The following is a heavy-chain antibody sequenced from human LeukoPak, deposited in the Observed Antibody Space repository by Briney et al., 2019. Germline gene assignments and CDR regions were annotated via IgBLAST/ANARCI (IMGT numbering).Heavy chain of an antibody. J-gene: IGHJ4*02. CDR2: ISGSGGST. V-gene: IGHV3-23*01. D-gene: IGHD6-25*01. Sequence: GGSLRLSCAASGFTFSSYAMSWVRQAPGKGLEWVSAISGSGGSTYYADSVKGRFTISRDNSKNTLYLQMNSLRAEDTAVYYCANPLPHAARRPQQVDYWGQGTLVTVSS. CDR1: GFTFSSYA. CDR3: ANPLPHAARRPQQVDY.